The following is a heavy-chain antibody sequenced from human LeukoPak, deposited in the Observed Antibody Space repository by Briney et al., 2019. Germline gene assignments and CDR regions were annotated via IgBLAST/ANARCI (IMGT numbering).Heavy chain of an antibody. CDR3: ARVRYGGYDFDQ. Sequence: GSLLLSCAASGVTLSDHHMDWVRQPPGKGLEWIGRSRNKANSYTTEYAASVKGRFAISRDDSNNSLYLQMNSLKSEDTAVYYCARVRYGGYDFDQWGPGTLVTVSS. CDR2: SRNKANSYTT. J-gene: IGHJ4*02. D-gene: IGHD4-17*01. V-gene: IGHV3-72*01. CDR1: GVTLSDHH.